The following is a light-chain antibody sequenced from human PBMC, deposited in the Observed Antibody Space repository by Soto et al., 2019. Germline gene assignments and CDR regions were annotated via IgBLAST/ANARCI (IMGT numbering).Light chain of an antibody. Sequence: QSVLTQPPSASGTPGQRVTISCSGSSSNIQSNTVNWYQQLPGTAPKLLIYSNDQRPSGVPDRFSASKSGTSASLAISGLQSEDEADYYCAAWDESLNGHVFGTGTKVTV. V-gene: IGLV1-44*01. CDR1: SSNIQSNT. CDR2: SND. J-gene: IGLJ1*01. CDR3: AAWDESLNGHV.